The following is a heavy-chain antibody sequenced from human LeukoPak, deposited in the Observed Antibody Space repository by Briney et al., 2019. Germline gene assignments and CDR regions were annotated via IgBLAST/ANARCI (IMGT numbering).Heavy chain of an antibody. CDR1: GFTFSSYA. CDR2: ISGSGGST. J-gene: IGHJ4*02. V-gene: IGHV3-23*01. D-gene: IGHD2-15*01. CDR3: AKDLVAGDRFDY. Sequence: GGSLRLSCAASGFTFSSYAMSWVRQAPGKGLEWVSAISGSGGSTYYADSVKGRFTISRDNSKNTLYLQMNSLRAEDTAVYYGAKDLVAGDRFDYWGQGTLVTVSS.